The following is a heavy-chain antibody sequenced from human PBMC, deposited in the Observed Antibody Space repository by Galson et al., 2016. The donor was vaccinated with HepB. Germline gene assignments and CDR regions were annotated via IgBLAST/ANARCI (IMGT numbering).Heavy chain of an antibody. Sequence: SLRLSCAASGFTFSNYTMSWVRQAPGKGLEWVSAINCNSGSTYYADSVKGRFTISRDNSKNTLYLQMKSLRAEDTAVYYCAKTRWAIGRFDYWGQGTRVTVSS. CDR3: AKTRWAIGRFDY. CDR1: GFTFSNYT. V-gene: IGHV3-23*01. CDR2: INCNSGST. D-gene: IGHD6-13*01. J-gene: IGHJ4*02.